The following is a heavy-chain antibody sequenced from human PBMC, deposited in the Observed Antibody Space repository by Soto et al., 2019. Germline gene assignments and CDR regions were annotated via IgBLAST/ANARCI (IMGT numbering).Heavy chain of an antibody. D-gene: IGHD4-17*01. CDR1: GGSISSGGYY. Sequence: PSETLSLTCTVSGGSISSGGYYWSWIRQHPGKGLEWIGYIYYSGSTYYNPSLKSRVTISVDTSKNQFSLKLSSVTAADTAVYYCASTMDWGTTGYLGYWGQGTLVTVSS. J-gene: IGHJ4*02. V-gene: IGHV4-31*03. CDR2: IYYSGST. CDR3: ASTMDWGTTGYLGY.